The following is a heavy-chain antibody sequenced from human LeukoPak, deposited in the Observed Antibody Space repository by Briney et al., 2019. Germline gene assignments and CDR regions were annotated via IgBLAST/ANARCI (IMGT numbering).Heavy chain of an antibody. CDR1: RFTFSTYT. D-gene: IGHD6-13*01. Sequence: GGSLRLSCAASRFTFSTYTMAWVRQVPGKGLEWVSAISAGGGDTYYADSVKGRFTISRDNSKNTLYLQMNSLRGEDTAIYYCAKASYSRQRPYYFDYWGQGTLVTISS. CDR3: AKASYSRQRPYYFDY. CDR2: ISAGGGDT. V-gene: IGHV3-23*01. J-gene: IGHJ4*02.